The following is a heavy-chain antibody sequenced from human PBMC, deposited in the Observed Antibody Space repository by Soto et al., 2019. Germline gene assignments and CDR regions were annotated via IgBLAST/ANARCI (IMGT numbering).Heavy chain of an antibody. CDR2: MNPNGGNT. V-gene: IGHV1-8*01. Sequence: SVKVACKGSGYTFTSYDINWVRQATGQGLEWRGWMNPNGGNTGYAQKFQGRVTMTRNTSISTAYMELSSMRSEDTAVYYCAVSVEQWLVSYYYYYGMDVWGQGTTVTVSS. D-gene: IGHD6-19*01. J-gene: IGHJ6*02. CDR1: GYTFTSYD. CDR3: AVSVEQWLVSYYYYYGMDV.